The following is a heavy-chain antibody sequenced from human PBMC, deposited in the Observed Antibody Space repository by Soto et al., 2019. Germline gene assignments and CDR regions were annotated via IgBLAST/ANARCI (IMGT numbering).Heavy chain of an antibody. D-gene: IGHD5-18*01. CDR2: INSDGSAT. Sequence: GGSLRLSCAASGFTFSSYWMHWVRQTAGKGLVWVSQINSDGSATRYADPVKGRFTISRDNAKNTVYLQMNSLRAEDTAVYYCATLNSFGSDYWGQGTLVTVSS. V-gene: IGHV3-74*01. J-gene: IGHJ4*02. CDR3: ATLNSFGSDY. CDR1: GFTFSSYW.